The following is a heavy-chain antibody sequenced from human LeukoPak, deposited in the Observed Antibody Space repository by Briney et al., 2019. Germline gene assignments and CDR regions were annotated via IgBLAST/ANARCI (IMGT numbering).Heavy chain of an antibody. Sequence: SETLSLTCTVSRGSISLYHWSWIRQPPGKGLEWIGHIYYSGSTNYNPSLKSRVTISIDTSKNQFSLKLSSVTAADTAVYYCARLSYSSSRRNKFDYWGQGTLVTVSS. CDR3: ARLSYSSSRRNKFDY. CDR1: RGSISLYH. D-gene: IGHD6-13*01. J-gene: IGHJ4*02. V-gene: IGHV4-59*08. CDR2: IYYSGST.